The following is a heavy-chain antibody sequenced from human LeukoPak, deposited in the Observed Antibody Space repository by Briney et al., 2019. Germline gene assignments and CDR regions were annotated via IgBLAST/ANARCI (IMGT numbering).Heavy chain of an antibody. V-gene: IGHV3-23*01. CDR3: AKGGRVITFGDAFEI. J-gene: IGHJ3*02. D-gene: IGHD3-16*01. Sequence: PGGSLRLSCAASAFTFSSYAMSWVRQAPGKGLEWVSAISGSGGSTYYADSVRGRFTISRDNFNNTLYLQMNSLRAEDTAVYYCAKGGRVITFGDAFEIWGQGTMVTASS. CDR1: AFTFSSYA. CDR2: ISGSGGST.